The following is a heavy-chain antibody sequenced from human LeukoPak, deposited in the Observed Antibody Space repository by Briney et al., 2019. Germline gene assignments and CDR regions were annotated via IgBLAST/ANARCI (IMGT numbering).Heavy chain of an antibody. CDR3: ARGAYYYDSSGYVN. CDR2: INHSGST. Sequence: PSETLSLTCAVYGGSFSGCYWTWIRQPPGMGLEWIGEINHSGSTNYNPSLKSRVTISVDTSKNQFSLKLSSVTAADTAVYYCARGAYYYDSSGYVNWGQGTLVTVSS. CDR1: GGSFSGCY. V-gene: IGHV4-34*01. D-gene: IGHD3-22*01. J-gene: IGHJ4*02.